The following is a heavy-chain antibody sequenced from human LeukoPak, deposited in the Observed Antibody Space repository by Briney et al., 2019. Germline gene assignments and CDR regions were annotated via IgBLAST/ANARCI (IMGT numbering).Heavy chain of an antibody. J-gene: IGHJ3*02. CDR2: MNPNSGDT. V-gene: IGHV1-8*01. CDR1: GYTFTSYD. Sequence: ASVKVSCKASGYTFTSYDINWVRQATGQGLEWMGWMNPNSGDTGYAQKFQGRVTMTRNTSISTAYMELSSLRSEDTAVYYCARDARYCSGGSCVKGDAFDIWGQGTMVTVSS. D-gene: IGHD2-15*01. CDR3: ARDARYCSGGSCVKGDAFDI.